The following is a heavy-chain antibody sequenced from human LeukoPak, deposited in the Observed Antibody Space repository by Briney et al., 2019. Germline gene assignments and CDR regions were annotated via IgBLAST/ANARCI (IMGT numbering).Heavy chain of an antibody. D-gene: IGHD5-24*01. J-gene: IGHJ4*02. V-gene: IGHV3-74*01. CDR3: AREMATITSDY. CDR2: INSDGSST. CDR1: GFTFSSYW. Sequence: PGESLRLSCAASGFTFSSYWMHWVRQAPGKGLVLVSRINSDGSSTSYADSVKGRFTISRDNAKNTLYLQMNSLRAEDTAVYYCAREMATITSDYWGQGTLVIVSS.